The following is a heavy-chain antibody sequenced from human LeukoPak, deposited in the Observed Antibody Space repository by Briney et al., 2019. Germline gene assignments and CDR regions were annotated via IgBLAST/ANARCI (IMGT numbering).Heavy chain of an antibody. Sequence: RGSLRLSCAASGFTVSSNYMSWVRQAPGKGLEWVSVIYSGGSTYYADSVKGRFTISRDNSKNTLYLQMNSLRAEDTAVYYCATSGSYYEGLFDYWGQGTLVTVSS. CDR3: ATSGSYYEGLFDY. J-gene: IGHJ4*02. CDR1: GFTVSSNY. CDR2: IYSGGST. D-gene: IGHD1-26*01. V-gene: IGHV3-66*02.